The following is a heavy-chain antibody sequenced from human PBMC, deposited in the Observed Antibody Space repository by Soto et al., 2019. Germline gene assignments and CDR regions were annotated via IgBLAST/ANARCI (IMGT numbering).Heavy chain of an antibody. D-gene: IGHD5-18*01. CDR3: ATSTYSYTYFRY. J-gene: IGHJ4*02. CDR2: IKSKTEGGTT. CDR1: GFAFSNAW. Sequence: EVQLVEPGGALVKPGASLRLSCAASGFAFSNAWMSWVRQAPGKGLEWVGRIKSKTEGGTTDHAAPVKGRFNVSRDDSKNTLYLHMNSLKTEDTAVYYCATSTYSYTYFRYRGQGTLVTVSS. V-gene: IGHV3-15*02.